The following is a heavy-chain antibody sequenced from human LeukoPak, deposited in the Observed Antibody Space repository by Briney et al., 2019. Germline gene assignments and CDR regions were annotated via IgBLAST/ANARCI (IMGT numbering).Heavy chain of an antibody. CDR2: ISWNSVNI. D-gene: IGHD4-23*01. CDR1: GFTFDDYA. V-gene: IGHV3-9*01. J-gene: IGHJ4*02. CDR3: ARERSVVTARIFDY. Sequence: PGGSLRLSCAASGFTFDDYAMHWVRQAPGKGLEWVSGISWNSVNIGHEDSVKGRFTISRDNAKNSLHLQMNSLRPEDTALYYCARERSVVTARIFDYWGQGTLVTVSS.